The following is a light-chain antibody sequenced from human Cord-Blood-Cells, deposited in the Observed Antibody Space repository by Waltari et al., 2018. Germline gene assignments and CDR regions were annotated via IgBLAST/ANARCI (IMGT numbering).Light chain of an antibody. CDR2: EGR. V-gene: IGLV2-23*01. Sequence: QSALTQPASVSGSPGQSITISCTGTSSDVGSYNLVSWYQQHPGKAPKLMIYEGRKRPSGVSNRFSGSKSGNTASLTISWLQAEDEADYYCCSYAGSSTLVFGGGTKLTVL. J-gene: IGLJ2*01. CDR1: SSDVGSYNL. CDR3: CSYAGSSTLV.